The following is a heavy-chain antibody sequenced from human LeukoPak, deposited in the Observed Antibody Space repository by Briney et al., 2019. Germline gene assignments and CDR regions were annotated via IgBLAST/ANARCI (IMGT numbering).Heavy chain of an antibody. V-gene: IGHV3-30-3*01. J-gene: IGHJ4*02. Sequence: GGSLRLSCAASGFTFSSYAMHWVRQAPGKGLDWVAVISYDGSNKYYADSVKGRFTISRDNSKNTLYLQMNSLRAEDTAVYYCARDYGSSWYGSYFDYWGQGTLVTVSS. CDR1: GFTFSSYA. CDR3: ARDYGSSWYGSYFDY. CDR2: ISYDGSNK. D-gene: IGHD6-13*01.